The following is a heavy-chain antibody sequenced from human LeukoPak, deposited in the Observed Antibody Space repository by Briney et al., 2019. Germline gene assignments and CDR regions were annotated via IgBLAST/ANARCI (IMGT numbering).Heavy chain of an antibody. D-gene: IGHD3-22*01. CDR2: IYTSGST. Sequence: PSETLSLTCTVSGGSISSYYWSWIRQPAGKGLEWIGRIYTSGSTNYNPSLKSRVTMSVDTSKNQFSLKLSSVTAADTAVYYCARDLYYYDSSGYYWFDPWGQGTLVTVSS. CDR1: GGSISSYY. V-gene: IGHV4-4*07. CDR3: ARDLYYYDSSGYYWFDP. J-gene: IGHJ5*02.